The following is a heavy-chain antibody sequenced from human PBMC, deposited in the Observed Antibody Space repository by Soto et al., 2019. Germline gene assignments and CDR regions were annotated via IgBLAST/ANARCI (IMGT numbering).Heavy chain of an antibody. Sequence: GESLKISCKGSGYSFTSYWISWVRQMPGKGLEWMGRIDPSDSYTNYSPSFQGHVTISADKSISTAYLQWSSLKASDTAMYYCARSYSSRWYESLYYYYVMDVWGQGTTVTVSS. CDR3: ARSYSSRWYESLYYYYVMDV. CDR2: IDPSDSYT. J-gene: IGHJ6*02. CDR1: GYSFTSYW. V-gene: IGHV5-10-1*01. D-gene: IGHD6-13*01.